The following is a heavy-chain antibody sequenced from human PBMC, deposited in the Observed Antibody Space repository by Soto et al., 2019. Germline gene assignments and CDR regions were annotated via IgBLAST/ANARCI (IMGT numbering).Heavy chain of an antibody. D-gene: IGHD1-26*01. CDR1: GGSISSYY. Sequence: ETLSLTCTVSGGSISSYYWSWIRQPPRKGLEWMGIIYPGDSETKYSPSFEGQVTISADKSTNTAYLQWSSLKASDTAMYYCARPPLPGIVIPGGYNYHDGLDVWGQGTPVTSP. J-gene: IGHJ6*02. CDR2: IYPGDSET. CDR3: ARPPLPGIVIPGGYNYHDGLDV. V-gene: IGHV5-51*01.